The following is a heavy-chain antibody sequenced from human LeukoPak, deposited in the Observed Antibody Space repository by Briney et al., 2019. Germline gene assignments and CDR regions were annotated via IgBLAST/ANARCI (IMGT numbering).Heavy chain of an antibody. CDR2: ISSSGSTI. CDR3: ARVDSSSWSAFDY. CDR1: GFTFSTYA. D-gene: IGHD6-13*01. J-gene: IGHJ4*02. V-gene: IGHV3-11*01. Sequence: GGSLRLSCGASGFTFSTYAMSWVRQAPGKGLEWVSYISSSGSTIYYADSVKGRFTISRDNAKNSLYLQMNSLRAEDTAVYYCARVDSSSWSAFDYWGQGTLVTVSS.